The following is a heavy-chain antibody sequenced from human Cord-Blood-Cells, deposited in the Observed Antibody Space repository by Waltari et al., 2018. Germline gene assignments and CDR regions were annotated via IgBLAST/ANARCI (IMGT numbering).Heavy chain of an antibody. V-gene: IGHV1-2*02. CDR2: INPNSGGT. Sequence: QVQLVQSGAEVKKPGASAKVSCKASGYTFTGVYMPWGRQAPGQGLEWVGWINPNSGGTNYAQKFQGRVTMTRDTSISTAYMELSRLRSDDTAVYYCAREIGELGILFDYWGQGTLVTVSS. CDR3: AREIGELGILFDY. J-gene: IGHJ4*02. D-gene: IGHD7-27*01. CDR1: GYTFTGVY.